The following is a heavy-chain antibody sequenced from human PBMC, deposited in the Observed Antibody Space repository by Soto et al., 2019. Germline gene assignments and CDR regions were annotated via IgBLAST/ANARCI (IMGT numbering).Heavy chain of an antibody. CDR1: GFTFSSYA. V-gene: IGHV3-30-3*01. Sequence: GGSLRLSCAASGFTFSSYAMHWVRQAPGKGLEWVAVISYDGSNKYYADSVKGRFTISRDNSKNTLYLQMNSLRAEDTAVYYCAREIHGLRADGYGMDVWGQGTTVTVSS. J-gene: IGHJ6*02. CDR3: AREIHGLRADGYGMDV. D-gene: IGHD2-2*03. CDR2: ISYDGSNK.